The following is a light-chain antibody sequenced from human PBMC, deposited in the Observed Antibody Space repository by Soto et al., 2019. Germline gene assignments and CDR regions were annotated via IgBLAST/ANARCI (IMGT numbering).Light chain of an antibody. V-gene: IGKV3-20*01. CDR3: QYYGSSPRT. CDR1: HSVSSRH. CDR2: GTS. J-gene: IGKJ1*01. Sequence: IVVAHSPGTLSLSRGERATLSGRASHSVSSRHLSWYQQKPGQAPRLLIYGTSNGATGIPDRFSGSGFGPDFSLIISRLEPEDFAVYYCQYYGSSPRTFGQGTKVDI.